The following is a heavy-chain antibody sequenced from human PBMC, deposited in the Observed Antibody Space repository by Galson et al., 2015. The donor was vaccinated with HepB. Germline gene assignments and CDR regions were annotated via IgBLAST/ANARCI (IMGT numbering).Heavy chain of an antibody. CDR3: ARAGGSGWYALFDY. V-gene: IGHV1-18*04. CDR1: GYTFTDYG. D-gene: IGHD6-19*01. J-gene: IGHJ4*02. CDR2: ISAYNDNT. Sequence: SVKVSCKASGYTFTDYGISWVRQAPGQGLEWTGWISAYNDNTDYAQKFQGRVTMTTDTSTSTAYMDLRSLRSDDTAVYYCARAGGSGWYALFDYWGQGILVTVSS.